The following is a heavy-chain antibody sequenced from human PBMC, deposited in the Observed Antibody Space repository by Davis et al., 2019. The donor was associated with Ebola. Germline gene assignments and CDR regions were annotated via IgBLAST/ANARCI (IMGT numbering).Heavy chain of an antibody. V-gene: IGHV3-74*01. CDR2: INSDGSST. J-gene: IGHJ4*02. CDR1: GFTFSSYW. Sequence: HTGGSLRLSCAASGFTFSSYWMHWVRQAPGKGLVWVSRINSDGSSTNYADSVKGRFTISRDNSKNTLYLQMNSLRVEDTAVYYCARDAIDGNGYYTAFDHWGQGTLVTVSS. CDR3: ARDAIDGNGYYTAFDH. D-gene: IGHD3-3*01.